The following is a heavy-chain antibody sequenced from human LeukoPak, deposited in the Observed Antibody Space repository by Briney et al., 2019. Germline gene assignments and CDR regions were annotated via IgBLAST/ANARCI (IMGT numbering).Heavy chain of an antibody. Sequence: GGSLRLSCAASGFTFSSYAMSWVRQPPGKGLEWVSAISGSGGSTYYADSVKGGFTISRDNYKNTLYLQMNSLGAEDTAVYYCAKGPNWGDHWYFDLWGRGTLVTVSS. CDR3: AKGPNWGDHWYFDL. J-gene: IGHJ2*01. D-gene: IGHD7-27*01. CDR1: GFTFSSYA. V-gene: IGHV3-23*01. CDR2: ISGSGGST.